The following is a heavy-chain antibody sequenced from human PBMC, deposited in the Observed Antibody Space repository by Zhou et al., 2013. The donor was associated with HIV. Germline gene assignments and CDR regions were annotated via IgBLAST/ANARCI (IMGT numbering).Heavy chain of an antibody. CDR1: GYTFTSYA. V-gene: IGHV1-3*01. CDR2: INAGNGNT. Sequence: QVQLVQSGSEVKKPGASVKVSCKASGYTFTSYAMHWVRQAPGQRLEWMGWINAGNGNTKYSQKLQGRVTMTTDTSTSTAYMELRSLRSDDTAVYYCAREGPIGIAVAGLNWFDPWGQGTLVTVSS. J-gene: IGHJ5*02. CDR3: AREGPIGIAVAGLNWFDP. D-gene: IGHD6-19*01.